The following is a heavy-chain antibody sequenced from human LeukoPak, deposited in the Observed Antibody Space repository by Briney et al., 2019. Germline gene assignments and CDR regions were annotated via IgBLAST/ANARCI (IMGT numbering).Heavy chain of an antibody. CDR2: TYYRSKWYN. J-gene: IGHJ4*02. D-gene: IGHD1-14*01. CDR1: GDSVSSNRAA. V-gene: IGHV6-1*01. CDR3: ARGERNRRAYYFDY. Sequence: SQTLSPTCAISGDSVSSNRAAWNWIRQSPSRGLEWLGRTYYRSKWYNDYAVSVKSRITINPDTSKNQFSLQLNSVTPEDTAVYYCARGERNRRAYYFDYWGQGTLVTVSS.